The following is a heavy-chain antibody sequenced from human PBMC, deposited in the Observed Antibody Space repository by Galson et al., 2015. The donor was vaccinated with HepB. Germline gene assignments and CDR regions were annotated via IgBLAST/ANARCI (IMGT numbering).Heavy chain of an antibody. V-gene: IGHV6-1*01. CDR1: GDSVSSSSAA. CDR2: TYYRSKWYN. D-gene: IGHD6-19*01. CDR3: ARDLGAAVAGPRGWYFDL. J-gene: IGHJ2*01. Sequence: CAISGDSVSSSSAAWNWIRQSPSRGLEWLGRTYYRSKWYNDYAVSVKSRITINPDTSKNQFSLQLNSVTPEDTAVYYCARDLGAAVAGPRGWYFDLWGRGTLVTVSS.